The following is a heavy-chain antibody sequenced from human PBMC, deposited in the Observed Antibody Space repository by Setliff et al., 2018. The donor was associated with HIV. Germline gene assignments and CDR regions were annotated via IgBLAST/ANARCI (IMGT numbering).Heavy chain of an antibody. Sequence: ASVKVSCKASGYTFSTYGIHWMRQAPGQRPEYMGWINTANGNTKYSQDLLGRVSITMDTSASTSYMELSSLRSQDMAVYYCARQGGFSSSSYPRNYVDVWGNGTTVTVSS. CDR2: INTANGNT. J-gene: IGHJ6*03. V-gene: IGHV1-3*03. CDR1: GYTFSTYG. D-gene: IGHD6-13*01. CDR3: ARQGGFSSSSYPRNYVDV.